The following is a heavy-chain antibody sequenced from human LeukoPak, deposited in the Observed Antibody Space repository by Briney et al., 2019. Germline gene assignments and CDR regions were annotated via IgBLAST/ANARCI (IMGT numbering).Heavy chain of an antibody. D-gene: IGHD4-17*01. CDR2: ISAYNGNT. CDR1: GYTFTSYG. CDR3: ARVMTTVTNDAFDI. V-gene: IGHV1-18*01. Sequence: ASVKVSCKASGYTFTSYGISWVRQAPGQGLEWMGWISAYNGNTNYAQKLQGRVTMTTDTSTSTAYMELRSLRSGDTAVYYCARVMTTVTNDAFDIWGQGTMVTVSS. J-gene: IGHJ3*02.